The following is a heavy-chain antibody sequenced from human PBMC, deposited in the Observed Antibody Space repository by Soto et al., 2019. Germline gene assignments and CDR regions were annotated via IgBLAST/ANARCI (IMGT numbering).Heavy chain of an antibody. CDR1: GGTFSSYA. J-gene: IGHJ3*02. Sequence: SVKVSCKASGGTFSSYANSWVRQAPGQGLEWMGGIIPIFGTANYAQKFQGRVTITADKSTSTAYMELSSLRSEDTAVYYCARKERGYSGYDYDAFDIWGQGTMVTVSS. CDR3: ARKERGYSGYDYDAFDI. V-gene: IGHV1-69*06. CDR2: IIPIFGTA. D-gene: IGHD5-12*01.